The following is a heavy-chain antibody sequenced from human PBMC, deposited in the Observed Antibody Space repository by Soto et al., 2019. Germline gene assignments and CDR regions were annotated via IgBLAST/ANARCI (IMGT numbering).Heavy chain of an antibody. CDR2: IIPIFGTA. V-gene: IGHV1-69*13. J-gene: IGHJ5*02. CDR3: ARGQWLAWFDP. D-gene: IGHD6-19*01. CDR1: GGTFSSYP. Sequence: ASVKVSCKASGGTFSSYPISWVRQAPGQGLEWMGGIIPIFGTANYAQKFQGRVTITADESTSIAYMELSSLRSEDTAVYYCARGQWLAWFDPWGQGTLVTVSS.